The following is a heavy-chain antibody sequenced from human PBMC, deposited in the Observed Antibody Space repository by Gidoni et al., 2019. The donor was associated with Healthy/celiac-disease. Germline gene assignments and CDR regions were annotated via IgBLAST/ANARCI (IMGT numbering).Heavy chain of an antibody. J-gene: IGHJ6*02. CDR3: ARTPRGWLRFDYYYYYGMDV. CDR2: IDWDDDK. V-gene: IGHV2-70*01. Sequence: QVTLRESGPALVKPTQTLTLTCTFSGFSLSTSGMCVSWICQPPGKALEWLALIDWDDDKYYSTSLKTRLTISKDTSKNQVVLTMTNMDPVDTATYYCARTPRGWLRFDYYYYYGMDVWGQGTTVTVSS. CDR1: GFSLSTSGMC. D-gene: IGHD5-12*01.